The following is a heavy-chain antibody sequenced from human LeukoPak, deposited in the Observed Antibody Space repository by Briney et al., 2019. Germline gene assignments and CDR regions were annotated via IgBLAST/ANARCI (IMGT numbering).Heavy chain of an antibody. D-gene: IGHD2-15*01. J-gene: IGHJ4*02. Sequence: ASVKVSCKASGYTFTSYDINWVRQATGQGLEWMGWMNPNSGNTGYAQKFQGRVTITADKSTSTAYMELSSLRSEDTAVYYCARGRRYCSGGSCYFDYWGQGTLVTVSS. CDR3: ARGRRYCSGGSCYFDY. CDR1: GYTFTSYD. CDR2: MNPNSGNT. V-gene: IGHV1-8*01.